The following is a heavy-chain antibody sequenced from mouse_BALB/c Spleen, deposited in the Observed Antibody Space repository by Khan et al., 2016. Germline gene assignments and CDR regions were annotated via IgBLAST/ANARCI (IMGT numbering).Heavy chain of an antibody. CDR3: ARPRFGFDEGYFFDY. V-gene: IGHV1S34*01. CDR2: ISCYNGAT. Sequence: LVKTGASVKISCKASGYPFTGYYMHWVRQSHGKSLEWIGYISCYNGATRYNQKFKDKATFTVDTSSSTAYMQFSSLTSEDSAVYYCARPRFGFDEGYFFDYWGQGTTLTVSS. CDR1: GYPFTGYY. D-gene: IGHD2-2*01. J-gene: IGHJ2*01.